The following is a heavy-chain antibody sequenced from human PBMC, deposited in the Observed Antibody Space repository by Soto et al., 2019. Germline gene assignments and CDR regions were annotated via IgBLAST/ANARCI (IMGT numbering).Heavy chain of an antibody. Sequence: QVQLVESGGGVVQPGRSLKLSCAASGFSISRSAMHWVRQAPGKGLEWVAVIAYDGSNRWYADSAKGRFTISRDNSKNTVYLEMSRLRGEDTAVYYCARDLQAGTDNVNWFAPWGQGTVVTVSS. V-gene: IGHV3-30*04. CDR1: GFSISRSA. J-gene: IGHJ5*02. D-gene: IGHD1-1*01. CDR3: ARDLQAGTDNVNWFAP. CDR2: IAYDGSNR.